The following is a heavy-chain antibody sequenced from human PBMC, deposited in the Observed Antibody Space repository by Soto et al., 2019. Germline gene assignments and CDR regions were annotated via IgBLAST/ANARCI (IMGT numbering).Heavy chain of an antibody. CDR2: ISGSGGST. J-gene: IGHJ6*02. Sequence: GGFLRLSCAASGFTFSSYAMSWVRQAPGKGLEWVSAISGSGGSTYYADSVKGRFTISRDNSKNTLYLQMNSLRAEDTAVYYCAKGFSGYSGYDRGPSYYYGMDVWGQGTTVTVSS. D-gene: IGHD5-12*01. CDR3: AKGFSGYSGYDRGPSYYYGMDV. CDR1: GFTFSSYA. V-gene: IGHV3-23*01.